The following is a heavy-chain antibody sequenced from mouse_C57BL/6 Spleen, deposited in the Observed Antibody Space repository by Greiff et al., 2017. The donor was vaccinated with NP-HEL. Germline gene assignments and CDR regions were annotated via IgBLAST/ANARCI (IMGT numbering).Heavy chain of an antibody. CDR3: AIEEISYGSSAWFAY. Sequence: QVHVKQPGAELVKPGASVKVSCKASGYTFTSYWMHWVKQRPGQGLEWIGRIHPSDSDTNYNQKFKGKATLTVDKSSSTAYMQLSSLTSEDSAVYYCAIEEISYGSSAWFAYWGQGTLVTVSA. CDR1: GYTFTSYW. CDR2: IHPSDSDT. D-gene: IGHD1-1*01. J-gene: IGHJ3*01. V-gene: IGHV1-74*01.